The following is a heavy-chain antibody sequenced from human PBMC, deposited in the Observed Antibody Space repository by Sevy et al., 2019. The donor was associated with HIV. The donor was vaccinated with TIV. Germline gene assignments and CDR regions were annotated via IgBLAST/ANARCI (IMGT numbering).Heavy chain of an antibody. CDR1: GFTFRNFA. CDR2: ISGTGANT. CDR3: AKDPIAASGPATFDV. V-gene: IGHV3-23*01. D-gene: IGHD6-25*01. J-gene: IGHJ3*01. Sequence: GGSLRLSCAASGFTFRNFAMSWVRQAPGKGLEWVSTISGTGANTYYADSVKGRVTISRDNSKNTLDLKLNSLRAEDTAIYSCAKDPIAASGPATFDVWGQGTMVTVSS.